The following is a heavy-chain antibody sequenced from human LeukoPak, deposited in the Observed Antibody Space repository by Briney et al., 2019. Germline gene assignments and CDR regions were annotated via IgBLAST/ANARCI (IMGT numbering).Heavy chain of an antibody. Sequence: GGSLRLSCAASGFTFDYYAMHWVRQAPGKGLEWVSGISWNSGSIGYADSVKGRFTISRDNTKNSLYLQMNSLRAEDTALYYCAKETMVRGVFDYWGQGTLVTVSS. V-gene: IGHV3-9*01. CDR3: AKETMVRGVFDY. J-gene: IGHJ4*02. CDR1: GFTFDYYA. D-gene: IGHD3-10*01. CDR2: ISWNSGSI.